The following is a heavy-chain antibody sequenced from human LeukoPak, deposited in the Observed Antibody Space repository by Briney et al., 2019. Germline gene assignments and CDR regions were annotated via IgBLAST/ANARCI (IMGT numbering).Heavy chain of an antibody. J-gene: IGHJ6*02. D-gene: IGHD2-21*02. Sequence: GGSLRLSCAASGFTFDDYGMSWVRQAPGKGLEWVSGINWNGGSTGYADSVKGRFTISRDNAKNSLYLQMNSLRAEDTAVYYCARDPYCGGDCYKNYYYYYGMDVWGQGTRSPSP. CDR2: INWNGGST. V-gene: IGHV3-20*04. CDR3: ARDPYCGGDCYKNYYYYYGMDV. CDR1: GFTFDDYG.